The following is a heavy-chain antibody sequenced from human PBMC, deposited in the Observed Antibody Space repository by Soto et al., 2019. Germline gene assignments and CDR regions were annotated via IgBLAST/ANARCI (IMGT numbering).Heavy chain of an antibody. CDR2: ISSSTAI. CDR1: GFTCSSYS. V-gene: IGHV3-48*01. Sequence: EVQLVESGGGLVHPGGSLRLSCAASGFTCSSYSMNWVRQAPGKGLQWLSYISSSTAIYYADSVKGRFTISRDNAKNSLYLQMNSLRAEDTAVYYCARDLLAGMDVWGQGTTVTVSS. CDR3: ARDLLAGMDV. J-gene: IGHJ6*02.